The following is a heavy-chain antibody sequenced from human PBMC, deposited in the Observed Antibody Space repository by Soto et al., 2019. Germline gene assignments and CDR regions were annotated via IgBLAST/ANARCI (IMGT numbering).Heavy chain of an antibody. V-gene: IGHV1-69*01. CDR1: GGTFSSYA. CDR3: ARDNLRTYGMEV. J-gene: IGHJ6*02. CDR2: IIPIFGTA. D-gene: IGHD5-12*01. Sequence: QVQLVQSGAEVKKPGSSVKVSCKASGGTFSSYAISWVRQAPGQGLGWMGGIIPIFGTANYAQTFQGRVKIPAAEATSTAYMELSSLRSEDTAVYYCARDNLRTYGMEVWGRGTTVTVSS.